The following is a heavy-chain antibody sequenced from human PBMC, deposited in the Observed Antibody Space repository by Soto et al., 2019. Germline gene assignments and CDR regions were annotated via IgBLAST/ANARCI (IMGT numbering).Heavy chain of an antibody. CDR2: IYYSGST. CDR1: GGSISSGDYY. V-gene: IGHV4-30-4*01. Sequence: QVQLQESGPGLVKPSQTLSLTCTVSGGSISSGDYYWSWIRQPPGNGLEWIGYIYYSGSTYYNPSLKGRVTISVDTSKNQFSLKLSSVTAADTAVYYCARRDLYCGGDCYPDYWGQGTLVTVSS. D-gene: IGHD2-21*02. J-gene: IGHJ4*02. CDR3: ARRDLYCGGDCYPDY.